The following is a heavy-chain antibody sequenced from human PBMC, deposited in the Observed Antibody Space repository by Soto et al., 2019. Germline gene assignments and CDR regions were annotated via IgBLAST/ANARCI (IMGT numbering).Heavy chain of an antibody. V-gene: IGHV4-59*01. J-gene: IGHJ4*02. CDR2: IYYSGST. CDR1: GGPISSYY. CDR3: ARAGSGGDYVDY. D-gene: IGHD3-10*01. Sequence: SETLSLTCTVSGGPISSYYWSWIRQPPGKGLEWIGYIYYSGSTNYNPSLKSRVTISVDTSKNQFSLKLSSVTAADTAVYYCARAGSGGDYVDYWGQGTLVTVSS.